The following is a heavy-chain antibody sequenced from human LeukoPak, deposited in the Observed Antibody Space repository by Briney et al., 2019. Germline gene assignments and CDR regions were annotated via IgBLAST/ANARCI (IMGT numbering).Heavy chain of an antibody. J-gene: IGHJ4*02. D-gene: IGHD3-22*01. CDR2: IRYDGSNK. CDR1: GFTFSSYG. V-gene: IGHV3-30*02. CDR3: AKRGYYDSSGYSHFDY. Sequence: GGSLRLSCAASGFTFSSYGMHWVRQAPGKGLEWVAFIRYDGSNKYYADSVKGRFTISRDNSKNTLYLQMNSLRAEDTAVYYCAKRGYYDSSGYSHFDYWGQGTLVTVSS.